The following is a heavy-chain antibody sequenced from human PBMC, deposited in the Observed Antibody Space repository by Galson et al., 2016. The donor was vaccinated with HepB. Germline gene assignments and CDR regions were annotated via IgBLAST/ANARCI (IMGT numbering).Heavy chain of an antibody. V-gene: IGHV4-59*08. CDR2: IYYTGKT. Sequence: WIGVIYYTGKTYYNPSLKSRLPISIDTSQSQFSLKLTSVTAADTAVYYCARRNIRVVVITWDWFDPWGQGTLVTVSS. J-gene: IGHJ5*02. D-gene: IGHD3-22*01. CDR3: ARRNIRVVVITWDWFDP.